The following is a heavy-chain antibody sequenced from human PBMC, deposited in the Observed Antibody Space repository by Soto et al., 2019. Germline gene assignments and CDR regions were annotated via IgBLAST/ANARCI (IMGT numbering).Heavy chain of an antibody. V-gene: IGHV3-30-3*01. Sequence: GGSLRLSCAASGFTFSSYAIHWVRQAPGKGLEWVTIISKDGNSKHYADSVKGRFTISRDNSKNTLFLQMNSLRAEDTAVYYCARDPQGSYCYIDYWGQGTPVTVSS. J-gene: IGHJ4*02. CDR1: GFTFSSYA. CDR3: ARDPQGSYCYIDY. CDR2: ISKDGNSK. D-gene: IGHD3-10*01.